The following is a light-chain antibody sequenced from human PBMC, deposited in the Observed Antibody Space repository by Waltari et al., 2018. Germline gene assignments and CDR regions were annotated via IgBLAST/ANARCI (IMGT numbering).Light chain of an antibody. Sequence: DIQMTQSPSSLSASVGDRVTITCRASQAIGNSLAWYQQRPGKAPKLLLYAASRLEGGVPARFSGSGAGTQYTRTISSLQPEDFATYYCQQYYSSPPLTFGGGTRVEIK. CDR1: QAIGNS. V-gene: IGKV1-NL1*01. J-gene: IGKJ4*01. CDR2: AAS. CDR3: QQYYSSPPLT.